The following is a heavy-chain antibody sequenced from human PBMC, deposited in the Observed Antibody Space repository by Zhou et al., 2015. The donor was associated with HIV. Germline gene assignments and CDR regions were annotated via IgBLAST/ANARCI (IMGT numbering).Heavy chain of an antibody. CDR2: ISAYNGNT. V-gene: IGHV1-18*01. CDR1: GGTFSSYA. CDR3: ASIGYDSSGYRRAFDI. J-gene: IGHJ3*02. D-gene: IGHD3-22*01. Sequence: QVQLVQSGAEVKKPGSSVKVSCKASGGTFSSYAISWVRQAPGQGLEWMGWISAYNGNTNYAQKLQGRVTMTTDTSTSTAYMELRSLRSDDTAVYYCASIGYDSSGYRRAFDIWGQGTMVTVSS.